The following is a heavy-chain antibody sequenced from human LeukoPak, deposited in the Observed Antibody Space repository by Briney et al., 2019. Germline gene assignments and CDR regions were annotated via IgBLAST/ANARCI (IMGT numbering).Heavy chain of an antibody. CDR1: GFSFSSYE. CDR2: ILNSGTTT. CDR3: ARDPPDY. J-gene: IGHJ4*02. Sequence: GGSLRLSCAASGFSFSSYEMNWVRQAPGKGLEWVSYILNSGTTTYYADSVKGRFTISRDNAKKSLYLQMNSLRAEDTGVYQCARDPPDYWGQGILVTVSS. V-gene: IGHV3-48*03.